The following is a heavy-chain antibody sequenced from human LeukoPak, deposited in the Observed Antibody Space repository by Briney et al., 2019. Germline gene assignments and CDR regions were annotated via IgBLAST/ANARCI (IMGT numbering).Heavy chain of an antibody. J-gene: IGHJ3*02. Sequence: SETLSLTCTVSGGSISSYYWSWIRQPAGKGLEWIGRIYTSGSTNYNPSLKSRVTMSVGTSKNQFSLKLSSVTVADTAVYYCARGIFYQTPYDAFDIWGQGTMVTVSS. D-gene: IGHD2-2*01. V-gene: IGHV4-4*07. CDR2: IYTSGST. CDR3: ARGIFYQTPYDAFDI. CDR1: GGSISSYY.